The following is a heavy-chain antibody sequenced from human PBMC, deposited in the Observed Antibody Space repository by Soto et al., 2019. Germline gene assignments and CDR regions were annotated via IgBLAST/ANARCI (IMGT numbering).Heavy chain of an antibody. CDR3: TAVDGTRMAEYFQH. D-gene: IGHD6-19*01. Sequence: SGPTLVNPTQTLTLTCTFSGFSLSTSGMRVSWIRQPPGKALEWLARIDWDDDKFYSTSLKTRLTISKDTSKNQVVLTMTNMDPVDTATYYCTAVDGTRMAEYFQHWGQGTLVTVSS. CDR1: GFSLSTSGMR. V-gene: IGHV2-70*04. CDR2: IDWDDDK. J-gene: IGHJ1*01.